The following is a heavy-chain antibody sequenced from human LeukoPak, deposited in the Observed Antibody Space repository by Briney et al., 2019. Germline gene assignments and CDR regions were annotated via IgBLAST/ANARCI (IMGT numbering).Heavy chain of an antibody. J-gene: IGHJ4*02. CDR2: FDVIDAKT. CDR1: GSSPTELS. D-gene: IGHD5-18*01. V-gene: IGHV1-24*01. Sequence: GASVKVSCTVSGSSPTELSLYWVRQAPGKGLEWMGGFDVIDAKTFYAQKFQGRVTMTEDSSTDTAYMELSSLRSDDTAFYYCAAGRPYSLLDYWGQETLLTVSS. CDR3: AAGRPYSLLDY.